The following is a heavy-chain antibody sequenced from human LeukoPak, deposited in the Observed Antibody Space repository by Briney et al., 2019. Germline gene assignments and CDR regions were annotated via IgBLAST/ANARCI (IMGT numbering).Heavy chain of an antibody. CDR3: ARGGYYGSGNDFRFDP. Sequence: SETLSLTCTVSGGSISISSYYWGWIRQPPGKGLEWIGFIYYSGNTNYNPSPKSRVTISVDTSKNQFSLKLSSVTAADTAVYYCARGGYYGSGNDFRFDPWGQGTLVTVSS. J-gene: IGHJ5*02. D-gene: IGHD3-10*01. CDR1: GGSISISSYY. V-gene: IGHV4-61*05. CDR2: IYYSGNT.